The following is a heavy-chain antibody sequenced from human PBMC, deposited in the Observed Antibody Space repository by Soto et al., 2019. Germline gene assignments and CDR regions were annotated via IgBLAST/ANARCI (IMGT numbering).Heavy chain of an antibody. CDR1: GGSVSSGTYY. J-gene: IGHJ4*02. Sequence: SETLSLTCTVSGGSVSSGTYYWSWIRQPPGKGLEWIGYIYDSGNTNSNPSLASRVTVSVDTSKNQFSLKLSSVTAADTALYYCVSGSSASAYIDSWGQGTLVTVSS. CDR3: VSGSSASAYIDS. CDR2: IYDSGNT. V-gene: IGHV4-61*01. D-gene: IGHD6-13*01.